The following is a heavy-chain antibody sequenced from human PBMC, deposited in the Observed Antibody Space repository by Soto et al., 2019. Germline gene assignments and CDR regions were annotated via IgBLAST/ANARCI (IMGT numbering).Heavy chain of an antibody. Sequence: PSETLSLTCTVSGGSLSSYYWSWIRQPAGKGLEWIGRIYTSGITNYNPSLMNRVTLSVDTSKNQFSLKLTSVTAADTAVYYCARAKTTIFGVVIPLDVWGQGTTVTVSS. J-gene: IGHJ6*02. CDR1: GGSLSSYY. CDR2: IYTSGIT. V-gene: IGHV4-4*07. D-gene: IGHD3-3*01. CDR3: ARAKTTIFGVVIPLDV.